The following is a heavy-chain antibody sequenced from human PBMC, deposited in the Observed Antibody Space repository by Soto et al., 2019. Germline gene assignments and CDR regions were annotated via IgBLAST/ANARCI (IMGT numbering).Heavy chain of an antibody. J-gene: IGHJ4*02. Sequence: SETLSLTCTVSGGSISSYYWSWIRQPPGKGLEWIGYIYYSGSTNYNPSLKSRVTISVDTSKNQFSLKLSSVTAADTAVYYCASLSGYDKDGFDYWGQGTLVTVSS. D-gene: IGHD5-12*01. V-gene: IGHV4-59*01. CDR2: IYYSGST. CDR3: ASLSGYDKDGFDY. CDR1: GGSISSYY.